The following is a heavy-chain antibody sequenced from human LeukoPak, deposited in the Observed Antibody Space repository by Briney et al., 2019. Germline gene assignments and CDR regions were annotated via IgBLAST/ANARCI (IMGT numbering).Heavy chain of an antibody. CDR2: MNPNSGNT. CDR3: ARGAGYCSSTSCYGSYYYMDV. CDR1: AYTFTIYD. V-gene: IGHV1-8*01. D-gene: IGHD2-2*01. Sequence: ASVTVSFTSSAYTFTIYDINWVRQAPGQGLEWMGWMNPNSGNTGYAQKVQGRVTMTRNTSISTAYMELSSLRSEDTAVYYCARGAGYCSSTSCYGSYYYMDVWGKGTTVTVSS. J-gene: IGHJ6*03.